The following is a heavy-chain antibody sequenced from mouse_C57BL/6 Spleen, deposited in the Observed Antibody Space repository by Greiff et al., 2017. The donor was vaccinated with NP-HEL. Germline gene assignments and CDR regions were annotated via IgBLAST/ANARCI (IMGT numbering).Heavy chain of an antibody. CDR1: GYTFTSYW. CDR3: ARNGDFDY. Sequence: QVHVKQPGAELVRPGTSVKLSCKASGYTFTSYWMHWVKQRPGQGLEWIGVIDPSDSYTNYNQKFKGKATLTVDKSSSTAYMQLSSLTSEDSAVYYCARNGDFDYWGQGTTLTVSS. V-gene: IGHV1-59*01. D-gene: IGHD2-13*01. CDR2: IDPSDSYT. J-gene: IGHJ2*01.